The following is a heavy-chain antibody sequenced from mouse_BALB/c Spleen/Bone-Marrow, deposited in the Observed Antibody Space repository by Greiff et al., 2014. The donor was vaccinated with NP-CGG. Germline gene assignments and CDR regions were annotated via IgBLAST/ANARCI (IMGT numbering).Heavy chain of an antibody. CDR3: ARAYYRDALAWFAY. J-gene: IGHJ3*01. D-gene: IGHD2-14*01. V-gene: IGHV5-12*02. CDR1: GFTFSDYY. CDR2: ISYGGGST. Sequence: EVQRVESGGGLVQPGGSLKLSCATSGFTFSDYYMYWVRQTPEKRLEWVAYISYGGGSTYYPDTVKGRFTISRDNAKNTLYLQMSRLKSEDTAMYYCARAYYRDALAWFAYWGQGTLVTVSA.